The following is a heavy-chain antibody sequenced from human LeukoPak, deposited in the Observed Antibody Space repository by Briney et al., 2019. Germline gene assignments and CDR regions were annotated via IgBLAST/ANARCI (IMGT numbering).Heavy chain of an antibody. V-gene: IGHV3-7*04. CDR1: GFTFSSYE. J-gene: IGHJ3*02. Sequence: GGSLRLSCAASGFTFSSYEMNWVRQAPGKGLEWVANIKQDGSEKYYVDSVKGRFTISRDNAKNSLYLQMNSLRAEDTAVYYCARGAMRGLVDVFDIWGKGKMVPVFS. CDR3: ARGAMRGLVDVFDI. D-gene: IGHD2-2*01. CDR2: IKQDGSEK.